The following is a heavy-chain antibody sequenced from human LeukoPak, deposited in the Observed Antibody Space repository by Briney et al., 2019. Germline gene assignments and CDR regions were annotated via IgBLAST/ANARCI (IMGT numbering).Heavy chain of an antibody. Sequence: ASVKVSCKASGYTFTSYGISWVRQAPGQGLEWMGWISAYNGNTNYAQKLQGRVTVTTDTSTSTAYMELRSLRSDDTAVYYCASSIAVAGTGLLVYWGQGTLVTVSS. V-gene: IGHV1-18*04. J-gene: IGHJ4*02. CDR1: GYTFTSYG. D-gene: IGHD6-19*01. CDR3: ASSIAVAGTGLLVY. CDR2: ISAYNGNT.